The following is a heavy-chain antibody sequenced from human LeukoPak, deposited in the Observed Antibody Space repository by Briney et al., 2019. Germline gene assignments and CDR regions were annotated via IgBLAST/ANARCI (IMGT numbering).Heavy chain of an antibody. CDR2: IKKDGSEK. D-gene: IGHD2-15*01. Sequence: PGGSLRLSCTASGFIFSGSWMAWIRQAPGEGLEWVAIIKKDGSEKYYVDPMKGRFTISRDNAKNSLFLQMNSLRAEDTAIYYCTTDTWYSAGHWGQGTLVTVSS. CDR3: TTDTWYSAGH. V-gene: IGHV3-7*03. CDR1: GFIFSGSW. J-gene: IGHJ4*02.